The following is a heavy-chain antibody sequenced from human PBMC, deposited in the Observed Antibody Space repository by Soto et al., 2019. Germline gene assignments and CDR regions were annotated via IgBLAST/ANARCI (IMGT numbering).Heavy chain of an antibody. CDR1: GGSVSSGNNY. Sequence: QVQLQESGPGLGKPSETLSLTCTVSGGSVSSGNNYWSWIRQPPGKGLEWIGYIYNSGTINYNPSLKSRVTISVDTSKNQFSLKLSSVTAADTAVYYCAGDRLLYSGYGYYYYGMDVWGQGTTVTVS. CDR2: IYNSGTI. CDR3: AGDRLLYSGYGYYYYGMDV. D-gene: IGHD5-12*01. V-gene: IGHV4-61*01. J-gene: IGHJ6*02.